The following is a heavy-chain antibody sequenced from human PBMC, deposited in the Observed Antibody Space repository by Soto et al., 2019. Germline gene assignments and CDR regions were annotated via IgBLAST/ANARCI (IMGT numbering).Heavy chain of an antibody. CDR3: ARDFGHGYYLDY. V-gene: IGHV3-48*02. CDR1: GFSFSNYN. D-gene: IGHD3-3*01. Sequence: EVQLVESGGGLVQPGGSLRLSCVASGFSFSNYNMNWVRQAPGKGLEWVSYITDRSDTVHYADSVRGRFTISRDNAESSLYLQMNSLRDEDTAVYFCARDFGHGYYLDYWGRGTLVTVSS. J-gene: IGHJ4*02. CDR2: ITDRSDTV.